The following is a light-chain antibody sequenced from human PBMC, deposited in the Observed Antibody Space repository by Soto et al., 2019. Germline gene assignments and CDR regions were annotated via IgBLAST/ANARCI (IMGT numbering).Light chain of an antibody. CDR3: QQYTNGPPIT. Sequence: EIVMTQSPATLSVSPGERATLSCRASQSVRSNLAWYQQKPGQAPRLLIYGASTRATGIPARFSGSGSGTEFTLTISSLQSEDFAVYHCQQYTNGPPITFGPGTNVDIK. CDR2: GAS. V-gene: IGKV3-15*01. CDR1: QSVRSN. J-gene: IGKJ3*01.